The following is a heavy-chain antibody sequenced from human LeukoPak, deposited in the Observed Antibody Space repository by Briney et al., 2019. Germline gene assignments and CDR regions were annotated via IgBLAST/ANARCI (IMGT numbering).Heavy chain of an antibody. D-gene: IGHD6-19*01. CDR2: LYSGGST. V-gene: IGHV3-53*01. J-gene: IGHJ4*02. CDR1: GFTVNTNY. Sequence: GGSLRLSCAVSGFTVNTNYMSWVRQSPGKGLEWVSILYSGGSTYYTDSVKGRFTISRDESKNTVYLQMNSLRAEDTAVYYCARVYSSGWRYFDYWGQGTLVTVSS. CDR3: ARVYSSGWRYFDY.